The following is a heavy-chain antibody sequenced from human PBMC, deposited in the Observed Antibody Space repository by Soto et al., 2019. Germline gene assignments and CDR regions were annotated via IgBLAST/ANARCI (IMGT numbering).Heavy chain of an antibody. J-gene: IGHJ4*02. CDR3: ARHGVTGSHVC. CDR2: LYYTGRT. Sequence: QLQLQESGPGLVKPSETLSLTCTVSGGSISINNYYWGWIRQPPGKGPEWIGSLYYTGRTYYISSLKSRLTISLDTSTNQYSLRPTSVTAPDTAVYYCARHGVTGSHVCWGQGTLITVSS. V-gene: IGHV4-39*01. D-gene: IGHD2-8*01. CDR1: GGSISINNYY.